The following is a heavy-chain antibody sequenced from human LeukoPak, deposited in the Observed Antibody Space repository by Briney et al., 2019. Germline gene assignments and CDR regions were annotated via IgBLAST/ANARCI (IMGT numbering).Heavy chain of an antibody. CDR1: GYTFTGYY. V-gene: IGHV1-2*02. CDR2: INPNSGGT. J-gene: IGHJ3*02. CDR3: ARDGPLGGAFDI. D-gene: IGHD3-16*01. Sequence: ASVKVSCKASGYTFTGYYIHWVRQAPGQGLEWMGWINPNSGGTKYAQKLQGRVTINRDTSINTAYMDLSRLRSDDTAVYFCARDGPLGGAFDIWGQGTMVTVSS.